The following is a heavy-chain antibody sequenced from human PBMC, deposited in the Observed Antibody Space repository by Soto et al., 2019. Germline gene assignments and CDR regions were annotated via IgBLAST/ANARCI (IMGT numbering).Heavy chain of an antibody. CDR3: AKEDESMIVVVRSFDY. J-gene: IGHJ4*02. CDR1: GFTFSSYA. V-gene: IGHV3-23*01. Sequence: EVQLLESGGGLVQPGGSLRLSCAASGFTFSSYAMSWVRQAPGKGLVWVSAISGSGGSTYYADTVKGRFTISRDNSKNTLYLHMNSLRAEDTAVYYCAKEDESMIVVVRSFDYWGQGTLVTVSS. D-gene: IGHD3-22*01. CDR2: ISGSGGST.